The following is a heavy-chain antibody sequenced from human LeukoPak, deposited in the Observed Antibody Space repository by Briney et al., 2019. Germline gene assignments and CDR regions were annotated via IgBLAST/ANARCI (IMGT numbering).Heavy chain of an antibody. V-gene: IGHV3-30*14. CDR3: AGGYGDYAFDY. D-gene: IGHD4-17*01. CDR2: ISYDGSNK. CDR1: GFTFSSYA. Sequence: GRSLRLSCAASGFTFSSYAMHWVRQAPGKGLEWVAVISYDGSNKYYADSVKGRFTISRDNSKNTLYLQMNNLRAEDTAVYYCAGGYGDYAFDYWGQGTLVTVSS. J-gene: IGHJ4*02.